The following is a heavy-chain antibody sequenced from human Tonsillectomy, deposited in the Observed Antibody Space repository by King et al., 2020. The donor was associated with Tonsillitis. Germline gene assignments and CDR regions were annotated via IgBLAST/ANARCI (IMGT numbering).Heavy chain of an antibody. V-gene: IGHV3-23*04. J-gene: IGHJ5*02. D-gene: IGHD1-14*01. CDR1: GFTFSGYA. CDR3: AKGAITFRRTWFDP. Sequence: EVQLVESGGTLVQPGGSLRLSCAASGFTFSGYAMNWVRQAPGRGLEWVSSITGSGESTFYAASWKGRFTCFRDNSKNPLYLQMNGLRAEDTAIYFCAKGAITFRRTWFDPWGQGTLVTVSS. CDR2: ITGSGEST.